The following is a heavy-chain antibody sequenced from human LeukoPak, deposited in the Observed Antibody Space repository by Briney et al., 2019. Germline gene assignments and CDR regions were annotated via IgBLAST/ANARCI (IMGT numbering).Heavy chain of an antibody. V-gene: IGHV4-4*07. D-gene: IGHD3-3*01. J-gene: IGHJ4*02. CDR2: IYTSGST. Sequence: SSETLSLTCTVSGGSISSYYWSWIRQPAGKGLEWIGRIYTSGSTNHNPSLESRVTMSVDTSKNQFSLKLSSVTAADTAVYYCARDRGYDFWSGYSHFDYWGQGTLVTVSS. CDR1: GGSISSYY. CDR3: ARDRGYDFWSGYSHFDY.